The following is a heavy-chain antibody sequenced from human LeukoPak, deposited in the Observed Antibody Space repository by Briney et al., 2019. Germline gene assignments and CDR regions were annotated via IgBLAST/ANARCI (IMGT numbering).Heavy chain of an antibody. V-gene: IGHV4-4*07. CDR2: IYSSGST. CDR1: GGSINSYY. Sequence: SETLSLTCTVSGGSINSYYWSWIRQPAGQGLEWIGRIYSSGSTNYNPSLKSRVTMSVDMSKNQLSLRLSSVTAADTAVYYCARGAVVNGLDVWGQGTTVTVSS. D-gene: IGHD5-18*01. CDR3: ARGAVVNGLDV. J-gene: IGHJ6*02.